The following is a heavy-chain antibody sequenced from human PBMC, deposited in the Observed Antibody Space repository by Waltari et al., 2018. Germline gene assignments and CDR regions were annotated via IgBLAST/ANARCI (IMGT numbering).Heavy chain of an antibody. CDR2: IIPILGTA. Sequence: QVQLVQSGAEVKKPGSSVKVSCKASGGTFSSYAISWVRQAPGQGLEWMGGIIPILGTANYAQKFQGRVTITADESTSTAYMELSSLRSEDTAVYYCGTTGVAGTDLSHWGQGTLVTVSS. D-gene: IGHD6-19*01. V-gene: IGHV1-69*01. J-gene: IGHJ4*02. CDR1: GGTFSSYA. CDR3: GTTGVAGTDLSH.